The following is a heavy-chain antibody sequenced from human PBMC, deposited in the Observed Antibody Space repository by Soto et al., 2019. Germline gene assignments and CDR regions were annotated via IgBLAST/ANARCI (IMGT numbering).Heavy chain of an antibody. V-gene: IGHV4-59*08. CDR2: FYNTENT. D-gene: IGHD3-16*01. CDR3: ATYYTGGGGRGY. CDR1: GGSNTDSY. J-gene: IGHJ4*02. Sequence: PSQTLSLTCTVSGGSNTDSYWSWIQQSPEKGLEWIGYFYNTENTNYNPSLSGRATISVDTSKKQFSLKLTSVTAADTAVYYCATYYTGGGGRGYWGQGALVTVSS.